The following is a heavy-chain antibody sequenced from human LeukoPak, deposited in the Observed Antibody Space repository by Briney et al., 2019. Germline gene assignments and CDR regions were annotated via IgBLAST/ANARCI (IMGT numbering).Heavy chain of an antibody. CDR2: ISGGSDIT. J-gene: IGHJ4*02. CDR3: TKVVPVAIMYVHFDH. D-gene: IGHD2-2*02. V-gene: IGHV3-23*01. Sequence: PGGSLRLSCAASGFIFRSYAMNWVRQAPEKGLEWVSGISGGSDITHYADSVKGRFTISRDNSKNTMYLQMDSLRAEDTAIYYCTKVVPVAIMYVHFDHWGQGALVTVSS. CDR1: GFIFRSYA.